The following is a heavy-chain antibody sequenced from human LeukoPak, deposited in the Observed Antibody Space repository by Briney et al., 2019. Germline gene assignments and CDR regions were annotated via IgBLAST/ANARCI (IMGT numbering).Heavy chain of an antibody. Sequence: ASVKVSCKASGYTFTSYAMHWVRQAPGQRLEWMGWINAGDGNTKYSQKFQGRVTITRDTSASTAYMELSSLRSEDTAVYYCARGATWIQLWHYDYWGQGTLVTVSS. D-gene: IGHD5-18*01. CDR2: INAGDGNT. V-gene: IGHV1-3*01. CDR3: ARGATWIQLWHYDY. J-gene: IGHJ4*02. CDR1: GYTFTSYA.